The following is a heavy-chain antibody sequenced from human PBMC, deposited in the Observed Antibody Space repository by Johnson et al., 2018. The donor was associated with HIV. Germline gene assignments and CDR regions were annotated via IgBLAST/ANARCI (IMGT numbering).Heavy chain of an antibody. CDR3: ARPSSIASLYDEFDI. D-gene: IGHD6-6*01. V-gene: IGHV3-30*04. Sequence: QVQLVESGGGVVQPGRSLRLSCAASGFTFSSYAMHWVRQAPGKGLEWVAVISYDGSNTYYADSMRGRFTISRDNSKNTLYLQMNSLRVEDTAVYYCARPSSIASLYDEFDIWGQGTMVTVSS. J-gene: IGHJ3*02. CDR2: ISYDGSNT. CDR1: GFTFSSYA.